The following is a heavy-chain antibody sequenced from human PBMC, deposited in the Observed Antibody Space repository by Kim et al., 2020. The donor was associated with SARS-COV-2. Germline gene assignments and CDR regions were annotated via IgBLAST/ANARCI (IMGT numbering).Heavy chain of an antibody. V-gene: IGHV3-30*18. CDR3: AKSIPIVASYYYALDV. Sequence: GGSLRLSCAASGFTFSSYGMHWVRQPPGKGLEWVAVISYDADNKYYADSVKGRFTISRDNSKNTVYLQMNSLRTEDMAVYYCAKSIPIVASYYYALDVWGQGTTVTVFS. J-gene: IGHJ6*02. D-gene: IGHD5-12*01. CDR1: GFTFSSYG. CDR2: ISYDADNK.